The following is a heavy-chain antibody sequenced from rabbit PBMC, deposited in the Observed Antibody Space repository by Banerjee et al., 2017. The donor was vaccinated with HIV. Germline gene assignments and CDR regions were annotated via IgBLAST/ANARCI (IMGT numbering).Heavy chain of an antibody. CDR3: ARGGL. Sequence: QEQLEESGGDLVKPEGSLTLTCTASGFSFNNNYNMCWVRQAPGKGLEWIACIYAGSGGSTYYASWAKDRFTISKTSSTTVTLQMTSLTAADTATYFCARGGLWGPGTLVTVS. CDR2: IYAGSGGST. V-gene: IGHV1S45*01. CDR1: GFSFNNNYN. J-gene: IGHJ4*01.